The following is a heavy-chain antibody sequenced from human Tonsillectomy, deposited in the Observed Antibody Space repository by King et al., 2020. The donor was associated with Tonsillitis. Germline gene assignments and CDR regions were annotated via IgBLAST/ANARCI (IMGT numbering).Heavy chain of an antibody. Sequence: QVQLVESGGGVVQPGRSLRLSCAASGFTFSSYGMHWVRQAPGKGLEWVAIIWYDGTKIYYADSVRGRFTISRDNSKNTLYLQMNSLRAEDTAVYYCARDPNSTSFFLDYWGQGTLVTVSS. V-gene: IGHV3-33*08. J-gene: IGHJ4*02. CDR2: IWYDGTKI. CDR1: GFTFSSYG. CDR3: ARDPNSTSFFLDY. D-gene: IGHD6-6*01.